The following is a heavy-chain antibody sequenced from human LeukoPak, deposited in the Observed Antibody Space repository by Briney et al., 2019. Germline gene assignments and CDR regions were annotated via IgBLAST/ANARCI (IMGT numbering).Heavy chain of an antibody. CDR2: ISTSAGTI. J-gene: IGHJ4*02. CDR1: GFTFSDYY. D-gene: IGHD3-22*01. Sequence: PGESLRLSCAASGFTFSDYYMTWIRQAPGKGLEWISYISTSAGTIYYADSVKGRFTISRDNAKNSLYLQMNSLRAEDTAVYYCARGAIDSSGFDFDYWGRGTLVSVSS. CDR3: ARGAIDSSGFDFDY. V-gene: IGHV3-11*01.